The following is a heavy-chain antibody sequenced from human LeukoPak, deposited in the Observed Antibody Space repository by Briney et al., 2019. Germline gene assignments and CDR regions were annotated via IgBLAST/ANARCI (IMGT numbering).Heavy chain of an antibody. CDR2: IYSGGSS. V-gene: IGHV3-66*01. Sequence: GGSLRLSCAASGFTVSSNYMSWVRQAPGNGLEWVSGIYSGGSSDYADSVKGRFTISRDNSKNTLYLQMNSLRAEDTAVYYCAIGSPMTRRFFDYWGQGTLVTVSS. CDR3: AIGSPMTRRFFDY. J-gene: IGHJ4*02. CDR1: GFTVSSNY. D-gene: IGHD3-22*01.